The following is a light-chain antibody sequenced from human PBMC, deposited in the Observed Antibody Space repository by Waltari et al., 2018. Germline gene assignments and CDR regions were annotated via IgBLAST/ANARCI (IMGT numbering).Light chain of an antibody. CDR1: GSNIGSTY. CDR3: AAWDGSLSGWL. Sequence: QSVLTQPPSASGTPGRRVTISCSGSGSNIGSTYLYWYQQFPGSAPKLLMYRNDQRPSGVPDRFSGSKSGTSGSLAISGLRSEDEADYYCAAWDGSLSGWLFGGGTKLTVL. CDR2: RND. J-gene: IGLJ3*02. V-gene: IGLV1-47*01.